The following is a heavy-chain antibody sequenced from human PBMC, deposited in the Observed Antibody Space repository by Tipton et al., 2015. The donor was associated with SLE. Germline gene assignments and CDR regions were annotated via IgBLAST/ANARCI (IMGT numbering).Heavy chain of an antibody. CDR1: GFSFADFA. D-gene: IGHD3-10*01. V-gene: IGHV3-9*01. CDR2: ANWNGATV. J-gene: IGHJ4*02. CDR3: AREGLYYYGSGSPLDY. Sequence: SLRLSCTASGFSFADFAMHWVRQTPGKGLEWVSSANWNGATVGYADSVKGRFTISRDNSKNTLYLQMNSLRAEDTAVYYCAREGLYYYGSGSPLDYWGQGTLVTVSS.